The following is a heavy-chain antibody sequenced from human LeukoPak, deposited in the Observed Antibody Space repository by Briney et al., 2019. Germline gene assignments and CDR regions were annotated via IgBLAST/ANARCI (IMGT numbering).Heavy chain of an antibody. Sequence: SETLSLTCTVSGGSISSSSSYWGWIRQPPGEGLEWIGSIQSSGSTHYNPSLKSRVTISVDTSKNQFSLKLNSVTAVDTALYYCADSSTTWGWLDPWGQGTPVTVSS. J-gene: IGHJ5*02. CDR2: IQSSGST. CDR1: GGSISSSSSY. D-gene: IGHD3-16*01. V-gene: IGHV4-39*01. CDR3: ADSSTTWGWLDP.